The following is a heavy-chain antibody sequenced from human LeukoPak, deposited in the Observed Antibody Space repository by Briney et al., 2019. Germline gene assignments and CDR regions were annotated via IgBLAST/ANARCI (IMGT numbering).Heavy chain of an antibody. Sequence: ASVYLSCTSSGYTFTAYYIHWVRQAPGHGLEWMGWINTKIGGSKYAQQFQGRVTIARDTSISTAYMERSGLRSDDTAVYFCASRYCNGVGWSNLLDFFDYWGEGALVTVSS. V-gene: IGHV1-2*02. CDR3: ASRYCNGVGWSNLLDFFDY. D-gene: IGHD2-15*01. CDR1: GYTFTAYY. J-gene: IGHJ4*02. CDR2: INTKIGGS.